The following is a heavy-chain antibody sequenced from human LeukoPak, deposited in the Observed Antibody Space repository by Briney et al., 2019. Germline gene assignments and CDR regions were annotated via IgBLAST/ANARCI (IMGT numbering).Heavy chain of an antibody. D-gene: IGHD5-24*01. CDR2: IKEDGSET. CDR1: GFTFKKYR. V-gene: IGHV3-7*01. Sequence: GSLRLSCAASGFTFKKYRMNWVRQVPGKGLECLANIKEDGSETYYADSVKGRFTISRDNPKNLLFLQINSLRVEDTAVYYCARETPRRGETRDGYRWGQGTLVTVSS. CDR3: ARETPRRGETRDGYR. J-gene: IGHJ4*02.